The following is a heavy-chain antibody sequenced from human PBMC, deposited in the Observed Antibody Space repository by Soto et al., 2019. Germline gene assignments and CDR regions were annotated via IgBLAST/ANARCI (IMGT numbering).Heavy chain of an antibody. Sequence: PGGSLRLSCAASGFTFSSYDMHWVRQATGKGLEWVSAIGTAGDTYYPGSVKGRFTISRENAKNSLYLQMNSLRAGDTAVYYCARYTVTGQFDYWGQGTLVPVSS. CDR1: GFTFSSYD. V-gene: IGHV3-13*01. CDR3: ARYTVTGQFDY. J-gene: IGHJ4*02. D-gene: IGHD1-20*01. CDR2: IGTAGDT.